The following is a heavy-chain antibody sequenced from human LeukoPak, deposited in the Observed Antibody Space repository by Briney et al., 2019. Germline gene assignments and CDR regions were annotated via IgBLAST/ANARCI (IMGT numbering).Heavy chain of an antibody. CDR2: ISSSSSYI. CDR3: ARSSGYLDAFDI. V-gene: IGHV3-21*01. CDR1: GFTFSSYS. Sequence: GGSLRLSCAASGFTFSSYSMNWVRQAPGKGLEWVSSISSSSSYIYYADSVKGRFTISRDNAKNSLYLHMNSLRAEDTAVYYCARSSGYLDAFDIWGQGTMVTVSS. D-gene: IGHD6-25*01. J-gene: IGHJ3*02.